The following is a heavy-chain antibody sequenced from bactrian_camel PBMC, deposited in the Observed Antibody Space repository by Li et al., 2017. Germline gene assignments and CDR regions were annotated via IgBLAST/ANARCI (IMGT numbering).Heavy chain of an antibody. Sequence: HVQLVESGGGSVQAGGSLRLSCAASGYTYSSYCMGWFRQAPGKEREGVAVIDSDGLAKYADSVKGRFTISQDNAKNTLYLQMNSLKPKDSAMYYCAAGRSATYCRGGLGLEEYASWGQGGTQVTVS. D-gene: IGHD2*01. CDR2: IDSDGLA. J-gene: IGHJ4*01. V-gene: IGHV3S55*01. CDR1: GYTYSSYC.